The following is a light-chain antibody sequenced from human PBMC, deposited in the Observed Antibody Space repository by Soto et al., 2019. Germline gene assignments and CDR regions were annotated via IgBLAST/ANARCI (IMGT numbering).Light chain of an antibody. CDR2: DAS. V-gene: IGKV1-5*01. CDR1: QSISGW. J-gene: IGKJ1*01. CDR3: HQRQSWPRT. Sequence: DIQMTQSPSTLSASVVDRVTITCRASQSISGWLAWYQQKPGKAPKLLISDASSSESGVPSRFSGSGSGTDFTLTISDVQPEDFAVYYCHQRQSWPRTFGQGTKVDIK.